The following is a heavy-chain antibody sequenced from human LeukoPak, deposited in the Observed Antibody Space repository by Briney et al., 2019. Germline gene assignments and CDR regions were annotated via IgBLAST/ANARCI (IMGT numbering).Heavy chain of an antibody. CDR3: AKDIALGQHCEGYYMDV. V-gene: IGHV3-30*02. D-gene: IGHD6-13*01. CDR2: IRYDGSNK. Sequence: GGSLRLSCAASGFTFSSYGMHWVRQAPGKGLEWVAFIRYDGSNKYYADSVKGRFTISRDNSKNTLYLQMNSLRAEDTAVYYCAKDIALGQHCEGYYMDVWGKGTTVTVSS. CDR1: GFTFSSYG. J-gene: IGHJ6*03.